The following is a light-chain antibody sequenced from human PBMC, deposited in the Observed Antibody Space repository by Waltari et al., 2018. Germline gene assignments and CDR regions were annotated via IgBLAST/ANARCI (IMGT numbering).Light chain of an antibody. CDR2: DVI. CDR1: SSDVGDHNH. CDR3: SAYTRGVV. J-gene: IGLJ2*01. V-gene: IGLV2-14*03. Sequence: QSALTQIASVAGSPGQSITISCTGTSSDVGDHNHVSWYQQPPGKLPKLLIYDVISRPSGVSTRFSGSKSGNTASLTISGLQAEDEADYYCSAYTRGVVFGGGTQLTVL.